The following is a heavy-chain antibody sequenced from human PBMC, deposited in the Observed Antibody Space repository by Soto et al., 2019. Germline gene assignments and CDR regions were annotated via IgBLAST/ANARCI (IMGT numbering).Heavy chain of an antibody. CDR1: GFTFSSYA. J-gene: IGHJ6*02. CDR2: ISGSGGSK. CDR3: SKFLSTTVTYYYYYGMDV. Sequence: EVQLLESGGGLVQPGGSLRLSCAASGFTFSSYAMSWVRQAPGKGLEWVSAISGSGGSKYYADSVKGRFTISRDNSKNTLYLQMNSLRAEDTAVYYCSKFLSTTVTYYYYYGMDVWGQGTTVTVSS. V-gene: IGHV3-23*01. D-gene: IGHD4-17*01.